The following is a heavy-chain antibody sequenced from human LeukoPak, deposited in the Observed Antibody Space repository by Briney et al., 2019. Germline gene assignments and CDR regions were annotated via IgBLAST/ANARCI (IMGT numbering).Heavy chain of an antibody. CDR2: ISYDGSNK. V-gene: IGHV3-30-3*01. J-gene: IGHJ3*02. Sequence: PGGSLRLSCAASGFTFSSYAMHWVRQAPGKGLEWVAVISYDGSNKYYADSVKGRFTISRDNSKNTLYLQMNSLRAEDTAVYYCARPREKWELFDAFDIWGQGTMVTVSS. CDR3: ARPREKWELFDAFDI. D-gene: IGHD1-26*01. CDR1: GFTFSSYA.